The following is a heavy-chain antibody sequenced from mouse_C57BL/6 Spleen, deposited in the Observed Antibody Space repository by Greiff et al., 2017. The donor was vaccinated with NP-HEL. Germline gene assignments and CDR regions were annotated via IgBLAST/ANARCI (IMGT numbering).Heavy chain of an antibody. CDR2: ISYDGSN. CDR3: ARPGSTGFAY. J-gene: IGHJ3*01. V-gene: IGHV3-6*01. CDR1: GYSITSGYY. D-gene: IGHD1-1*01. Sequence: VQLKESGPGLVKPSQSLSLTCSVTGYSITSGYYWNWIRQFPGNKLEWMGYISYDGSNNYNPSLKNRISITRDTSKNQFFLKLNSVTTEDTATYYCARPGSTGFAYWGQGTLVTVSA.